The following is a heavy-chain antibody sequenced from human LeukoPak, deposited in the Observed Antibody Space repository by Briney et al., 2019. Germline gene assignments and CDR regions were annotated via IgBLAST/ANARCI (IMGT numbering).Heavy chain of an antibody. V-gene: IGHV1-2*02. Sequence: ASVKVSCKASGYTFTGYYMHWGRQAPGQGLEWMGWINPNNGDTNYAQKFQGRVTMTRDTSITTAYMELSRLTSDDTAVYYCARVVGQGTAMPSRDYFDYWGQGTLVIVSS. CDR1: GYTFTGYY. J-gene: IGHJ4*02. CDR2: INPNNGDT. D-gene: IGHD5-18*01. CDR3: ARVVGQGTAMPSRDYFDY.